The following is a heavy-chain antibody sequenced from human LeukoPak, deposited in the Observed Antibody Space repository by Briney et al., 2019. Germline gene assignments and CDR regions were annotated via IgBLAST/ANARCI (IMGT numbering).Heavy chain of an antibody. Sequence: PGGSLRLSCAASGFTFSDYYMSWIRQASGKGLEWVSYISSSGSTIYYADSVKGRFTISRDNAKNSLYLQMNSLRAEDTAVYYCASSPRGYSGYGTNFDYWGQGTLVTVSS. CDR3: ASSPRGYSGYGTNFDY. V-gene: IGHV3-11*01. CDR1: GFTFSDYY. J-gene: IGHJ4*02. CDR2: ISSSGSTI. D-gene: IGHD5-12*01.